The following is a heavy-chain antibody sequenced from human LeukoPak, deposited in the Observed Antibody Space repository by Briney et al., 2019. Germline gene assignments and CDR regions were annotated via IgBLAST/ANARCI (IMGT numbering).Heavy chain of an antibody. V-gene: IGHV3-33*01. CDR1: GFTFSSYG. CDR3: ARSTAGLDY. D-gene: IGHD1-1*01. Sequence: GRSLRLSCAASGFTFSSYGMHWVRQAPGKGLEWVAVIWYDGSNKYYADSVKGRFTISRDNAKNSLYLQMSSLRAEDTAVYYCARSTAGLDYWGQGTLVTVSS. CDR2: IWYDGSNK. J-gene: IGHJ4*02.